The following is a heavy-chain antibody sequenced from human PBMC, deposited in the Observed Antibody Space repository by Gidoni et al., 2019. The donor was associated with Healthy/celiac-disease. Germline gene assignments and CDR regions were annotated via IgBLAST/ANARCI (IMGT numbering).Heavy chain of an antibody. CDR3: AKADH. Sequence: EVQLVESGGGWVQPGGARRLTCAASGFTFSSYAMSWVRQAPGKGLEWVSAIRCIGGSTFSADSVKGRFTISRDNSKNTLYLQMNSLRAEYTAVYYCAKADHWGQVTLVTVSS. J-gene: IGHJ4*02. V-gene: IGHV3-23*04. CDR1: GFTFSSYA. CDR2: IRCIGGST.